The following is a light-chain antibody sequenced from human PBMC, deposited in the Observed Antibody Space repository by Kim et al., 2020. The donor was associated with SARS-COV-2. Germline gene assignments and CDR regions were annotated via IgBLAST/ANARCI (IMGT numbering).Light chain of an antibody. CDR3: SSWDDTLDGPV. CDR2: SDN. V-gene: IGLV1-44*01. CDR1: TCNIGSNT. J-gene: IGLJ3*02. Sequence: GQQVAFSCSGTTCNIGSNTLDWYEQLPGKAPNLLIYSDNQRPSGVPDRFSGSKSGTSGSLAISGLRSEDEADYYCSSWDDTLDGPVFGGGTQLTVL.